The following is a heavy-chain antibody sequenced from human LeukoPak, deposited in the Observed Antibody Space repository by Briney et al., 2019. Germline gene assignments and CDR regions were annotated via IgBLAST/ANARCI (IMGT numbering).Heavy chain of an antibody. D-gene: IGHD3-22*01. CDR1: GFTVSSNY. J-gene: IGHJ4*02. CDR3: ARDRDYYDSSGYLDY. V-gene: IGHV3-66*01. CDR2: IYSGGST. Sequence: GGSLRLSCAASGFTVSSNYMSWVRQAPGKGLEWVSVIYSGGSTYYADSVKGRITISRDNSKNTLYLQMNSLRAEDTAVYYCARDRDYYDSSGYLDYWGQGTLVTVSS.